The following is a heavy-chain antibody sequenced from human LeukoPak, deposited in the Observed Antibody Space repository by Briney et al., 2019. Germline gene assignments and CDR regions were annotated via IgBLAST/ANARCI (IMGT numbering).Heavy chain of an antibody. CDR3: AWQYYDSTGYYYFDY. J-gene: IGHJ4*02. Sequence: SETLSLTCTVSGDSITGSSYYWGWIRQPPGKGLEWIGSMYYSGSTYSNPSLKSRVTISADTSKNQFSLKLKSVTAADTAVYYCAWQYYDSTGYYYFDYCGQGTLVTVSS. V-gene: IGHV4-39*01. CDR1: GDSITGSSYY. D-gene: IGHD3-22*01. CDR2: MYYSGST.